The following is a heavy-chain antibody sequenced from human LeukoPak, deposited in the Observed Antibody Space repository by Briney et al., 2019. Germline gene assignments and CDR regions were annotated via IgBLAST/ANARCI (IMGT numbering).Heavy chain of an antibody. CDR3: ARGEAARPDRRYYYYYYGMDV. CDR2: INHSGST. J-gene: IGHJ6*02. V-gene: IGHV4-30-2*01. CDR1: GGSISSGGYY. Sequence: PSQTLSLTCAVSGGSISSGGYYWSWIRQPPGKGLEWIGEINHSGSTNYNPSLKSRVTISVDTSKNQFSLKLSSVTAADTAVYYCARGEAARPDRRYYYYYYGMDVWGQGTTVTVSS. D-gene: IGHD6-6*01.